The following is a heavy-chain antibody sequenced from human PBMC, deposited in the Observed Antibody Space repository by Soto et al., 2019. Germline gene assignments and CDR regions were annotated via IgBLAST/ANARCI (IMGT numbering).Heavy chain of an antibody. V-gene: IGHV3-23*01. CDR3: AKARTYYDEKGAFDI. CDR1: GFTFSSYA. J-gene: IGHJ3*02. CDR2: ISGSGGST. Sequence: GGSLRLSCEASGFTFSSYAISWVRQAPGKGLEWVSAISGSGGSTYYADSVKGRFTISRDNSKDTLYLQMNSLRAEDTAVYYCAKARTYYDEKGAFDIWGQGTMVTVSS. D-gene: IGHD3-3*01.